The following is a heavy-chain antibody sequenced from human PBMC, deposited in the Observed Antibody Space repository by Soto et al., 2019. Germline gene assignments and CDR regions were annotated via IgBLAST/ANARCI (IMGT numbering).Heavy chain of an antibody. CDR3: ARGRARDYIFDY. J-gene: IGHJ4*02. V-gene: IGHV3-30-3*01. CDR1: GFTFSSYA. D-gene: IGHD4-4*01. Sequence: GGSLRLSCAASGFTFSSYAMHWVRQAPGKGLEWVAVISYDGSNKYYADSVKGRFTISRDNSKNTLYLQMNSLRAEDTAVYYCARGRARDYIFDYWGQGTLVTVSS. CDR2: ISYDGSNK.